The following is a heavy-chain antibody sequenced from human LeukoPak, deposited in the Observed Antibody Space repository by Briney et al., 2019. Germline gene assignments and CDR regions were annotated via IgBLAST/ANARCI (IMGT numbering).Heavy chain of an antibody. J-gene: IGHJ4*02. D-gene: IGHD3-10*01. CDR3: AKSFGEEYFDY. CDR1: GFTFSSYG. CDR2: ISYDGSNK. V-gene: IGHV3-30*18. Sequence: GGSLRLSCAASGFTFSSYGMHWVRQAPGKGLEWVAVISYDGSNKYYADSVKGRFTISRDNSKNTLYLQMNSLRAEDTAAYYCAKSFGEEYFDYWGQGTLVTVSS.